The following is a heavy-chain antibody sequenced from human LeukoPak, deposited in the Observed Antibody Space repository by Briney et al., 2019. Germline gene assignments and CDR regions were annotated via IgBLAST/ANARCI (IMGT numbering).Heavy chain of an antibody. CDR2: IYISGST. CDR3: ARGLVEMATITHFDY. J-gene: IGHJ4*02. CDR1: GGSISSYY. V-gene: IGHV4-4*07. Sequence: PSETLSLTCTVSGGSISSYYWSWIRQSAGKGLEWIGRIYISGSTSYNPSLRSRVTISVDTSKNQFSLKLSSVTAADTAVYYCARGLVEMATITHFDYWGQGALVTVSS. D-gene: IGHD5-24*01.